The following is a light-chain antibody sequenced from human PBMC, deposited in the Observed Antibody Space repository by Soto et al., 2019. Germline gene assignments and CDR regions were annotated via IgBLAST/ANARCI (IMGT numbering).Light chain of an antibody. CDR2: GAS. CDR3: LQYGTPWWT. V-gene: IGKV3-20*01. Sequence: EIVLTQSPGTLSLSPGERVTLSCGASQSVPANYLAWYQQKPGQAPRLLIYGASNRATGIPDRFSGSGSGTEFTLTVSRLEPGDFAVYFCLQYGTPWWTFGQGARVEIK. CDR1: QSVPANY. J-gene: IGKJ1*01.